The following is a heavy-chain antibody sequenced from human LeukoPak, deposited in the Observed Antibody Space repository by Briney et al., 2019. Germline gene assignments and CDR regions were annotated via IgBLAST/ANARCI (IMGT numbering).Heavy chain of an antibody. V-gene: IGHV3-30*07. J-gene: IGHJ4*02. Sequence: HSGRSLRLSCAASGFTFSGYAMHWVRQTPGKGLEWVAVISNDGSNKYYADSVKGRFTISRDNAKNTLYLQMNSLRAEDTAVYYCALNSGSDYEADYWGQGTLVTVSS. CDR2: ISNDGSNK. D-gene: IGHD1-26*01. CDR3: ALNSGSDYEADY. CDR1: GFTFSGYA.